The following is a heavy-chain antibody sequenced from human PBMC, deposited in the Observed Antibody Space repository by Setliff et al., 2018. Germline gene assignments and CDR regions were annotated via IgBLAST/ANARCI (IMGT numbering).Heavy chain of an antibody. J-gene: IGHJ3*02. V-gene: IGHV5-51*01. CDR2: IYPGDSDT. Sequence: PGASLTISCKGSGYSFSIYWIGWVRQMPGKGLEWMGIIYPGDSDTIYRPSFRGQVTISADKSISTAYLQWSSLKASDTAMYYCARRAGDAFDIWGQGTMVTVSS. CDR1: GYSFSIYW. CDR3: ARRAGDAFDI.